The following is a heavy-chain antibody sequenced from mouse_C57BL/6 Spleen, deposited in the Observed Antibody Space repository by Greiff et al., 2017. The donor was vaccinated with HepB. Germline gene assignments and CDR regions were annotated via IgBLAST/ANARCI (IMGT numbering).Heavy chain of an antibody. Sequence: VKLVESGPELVKPGASVKLSCKASGYTFTSYDINWVKQRPGQGLEWIGWIYPRDGSTKYNEKFKGKATLTVDTSSSTAYMELHSLTSEDSAVYFCARGYYGSSYRYFDVWGTGTTVTVSS. CDR1: GYTFTSYD. CDR3: ARGYYGSSYRYFDV. J-gene: IGHJ1*03. V-gene: IGHV1-85*01. CDR2: IYPRDGST. D-gene: IGHD1-1*01.